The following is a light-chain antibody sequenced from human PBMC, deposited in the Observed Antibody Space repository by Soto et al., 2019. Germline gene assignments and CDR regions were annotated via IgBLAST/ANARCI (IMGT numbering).Light chain of an antibody. J-gene: IGLJ2*01. CDR1: SSDVGGYNL. CDR2: ELKIYEGS. Sequence: QSALTQPASVSGSPGQSITISCTGTSSDVGGYNLVSWYQQHPGKAPKLMIYELKIYEGSKRASGFPNRFSGSNSGTTASLTGSGLQAEDEDDYYCYSYAGSSTLFGGGTKLTVL. V-gene: IGLV2-23*01. CDR3: YSYAGSSTL.